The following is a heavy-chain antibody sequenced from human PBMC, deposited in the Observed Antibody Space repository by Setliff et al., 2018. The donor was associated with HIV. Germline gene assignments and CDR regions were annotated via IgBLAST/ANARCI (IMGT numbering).Heavy chain of an antibody. CDR2: IIPIFGTA. J-gene: IGHJ5*02. D-gene: IGHD6-13*01. V-gene: IGHV1-69*13. Sequence: SVKVSCKASGGTFSSYAISWVRQAPGQGLEWMGGIIPIFGTANYAQKFQGRVTITADESTSTAYMELSSLRSDDTAVYYCARDFSGQQLVGGWFDPWGQGTLVTVSS. CDR1: GGTFSSYA. CDR3: ARDFSGQQLVGGWFDP.